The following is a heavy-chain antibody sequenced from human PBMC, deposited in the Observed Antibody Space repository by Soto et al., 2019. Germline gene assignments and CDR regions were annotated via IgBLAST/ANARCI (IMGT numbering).Heavy chain of an antibody. CDR1: GGSVSTGDFY. D-gene: IGHD6-19*01. J-gene: IGHJ4*02. CDR2: VFYSGSS. Sequence: SETLSLTCSVFGGSVSTGDFYWSWIRQTPGKGLEWIGDVFYSGSSYYHPSLQSRGVISVDTSKNQFSLKLSSVTAADTAVYYCARTMYSSGWYPPYYWGQGTLVTVSS. CDR3: ARTMYSSGWYPPYY. V-gene: IGHV4-39*07.